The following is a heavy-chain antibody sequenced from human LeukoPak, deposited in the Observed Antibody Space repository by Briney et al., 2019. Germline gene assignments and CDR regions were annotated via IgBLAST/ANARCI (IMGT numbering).Heavy chain of an antibody. Sequence: GGSLRLSCAASGFTFSSYAMNWVRQAPGKGLEWVSAISGSDGSTYYTDSVKGRFTISRDNSKNTLYRQMSSLRAEDTAVYYCAKSGRTGITAADLDYWGQGTLVTVSS. J-gene: IGHJ4*02. V-gene: IGHV3-23*01. D-gene: IGHD6-13*01. CDR1: GFTFSSYA. CDR3: AKSGRTGITAADLDY. CDR2: ISGSDGST.